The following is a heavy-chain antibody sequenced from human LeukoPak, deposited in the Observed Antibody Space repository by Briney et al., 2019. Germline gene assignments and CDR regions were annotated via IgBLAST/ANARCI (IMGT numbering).Heavy chain of an antibody. J-gene: IGHJ4*02. D-gene: IGHD1-1*01. CDR1: GGSISSGSYY. CDR3: VRDWNGDYFDY. V-gene: IGHV4-61*02. Sequence: SQTLSLTCTVSGGSISSGSYYWSWIRQPAGKGLEWIGRIYTSGSTNYSPSLKSRVTMSVDTSKNQFSLKLSSVTAADTAVYYCVRDWNGDYFDYWGQGTLVTVSS. CDR2: IYTSGST.